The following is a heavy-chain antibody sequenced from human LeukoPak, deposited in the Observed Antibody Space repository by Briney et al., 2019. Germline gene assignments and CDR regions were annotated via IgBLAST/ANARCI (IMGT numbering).Heavy chain of an antibody. J-gene: IGHJ5*02. CDR3: AKDPAPLTTVTTNWFDP. Sequence: TGGSLRLSCAASGFTFSSYGMHWVRQAPGKGLKWVAFIRYDGSNKYYADSVKGRFTISRDNSKNTLYLQMNSLRAEDTAVYYCAKDPAPLTTVTTNWFDPWGQGTLVTVSS. D-gene: IGHD4-11*01. CDR2: IRYDGSNK. CDR1: GFTFSSYG. V-gene: IGHV3-30*02.